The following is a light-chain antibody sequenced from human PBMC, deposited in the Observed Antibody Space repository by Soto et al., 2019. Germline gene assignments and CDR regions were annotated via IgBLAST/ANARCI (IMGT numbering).Light chain of an antibody. J-gene: IGKJ1*01. CDR2: GAS. CDR3: QQYGTSPRT. Sequence: EIVLTQSPGTLSLSPGERATLSCRASQSVSSSNLAWYQQKPGQAPRPLIYGASSRATGIPDRFSGSGSGTDFTLTISRLEPEDFVVYYCQQYGTSPRTFGQGTKVEIK. V-gene: IGKV3-20*01. CDR1: QSVSSSN.